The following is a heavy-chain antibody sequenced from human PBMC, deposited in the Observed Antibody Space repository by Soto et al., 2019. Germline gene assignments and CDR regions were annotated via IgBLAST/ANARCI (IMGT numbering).Heavy chain of an antibody. J-gene: IGHJ5*02. D-gene: IGHD5-12*01. CDR2: INHSGST. Sequence: SETLSLTCAVYGGSFSGYYWSWIRQPPGKGLEWIGEINHSGSTNYNPSLKSRVTISVDTSKSQFSLKLSSVTAADTAVYYCARRDSGYDWFDPWGQGTLVTVSS. V-gene: IGHV4-34*01. CDR1: GGSFSGYY. CDR3: ARRDSGYDWFDP.